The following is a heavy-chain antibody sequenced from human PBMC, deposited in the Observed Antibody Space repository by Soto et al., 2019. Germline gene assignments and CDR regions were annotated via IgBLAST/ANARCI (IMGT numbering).Heavy chain of an antibody. CDR2: VSAHNGNT. J-gene: IGHJ4*02. D-gene: IGHD1-1*01. CDR1: GYAFTTYG. Sequence: QVHLVQSGAEVKKPGASVKLSCKGSGYAFTTYGITWVRQAPGQGLAWMGWVSAHNGNTNYAEKLQGRVTVTRDTSTTSANVGVRRLRSDDTAVYYCARGRYGDYWGQGALVTVSS. V-gene: IGHV1-18*01. CDR3: ARGRYGDY.